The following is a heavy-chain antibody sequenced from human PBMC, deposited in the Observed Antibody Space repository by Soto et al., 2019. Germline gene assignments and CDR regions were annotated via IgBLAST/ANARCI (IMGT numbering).Heavy chain of an antibody. J-gene: IGHJ4*02. Sequence: PGGSLRLSCSASGFTFSSYAMHWVRQAPGKGLEYVSAISSNGGSTYYADSVKGRFTISRDNSKNTLYLQMSSLRAEDTAVYYCVKGVASRSSSWYFSPRYYYFDYWGQGTLVTVSS. CDR2: ISSNGGST. D-gene: IGHD6-13*01. CDR1: GFTFSSYA. V-gene: IGHV3-64D*08. CDR3: VKGVASRSSSWYFSPRYYYFDY.